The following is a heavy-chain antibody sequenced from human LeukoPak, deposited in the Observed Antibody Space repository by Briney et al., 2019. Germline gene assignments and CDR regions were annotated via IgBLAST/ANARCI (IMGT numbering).Heavy chain of an antibody. J-gene: IGHJ4*02. D-gene: IGHD6-19*01. CDR2: ISSSSSYI. V-gene: IGHV3-21*04. CDR1: GFTFSSYS. CDR3: AKDLSANPIAVAGTAY. Sequence: PGGSLRLSCAASGFTFSSYSMNWVRQAPGKGREWVSSISSSSSYIYYADSVKGRFTISRDNAKNSLYLQMNSLRAEDTAVYYCAKDLSANPIAVAGTAYWGQGTLVTVSS.